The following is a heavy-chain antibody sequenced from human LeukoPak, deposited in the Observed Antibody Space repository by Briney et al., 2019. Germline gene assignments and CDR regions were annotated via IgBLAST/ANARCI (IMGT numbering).Heavy chain of an antibody. CDR2: IYHSGTS. CDR1: SASISTYY. V-gene: IGHV4-59*12. Sequence: SETLSLTCTVSSASISTYYWSWIRQPPGKGLEWIGYIYHSGTSNYNPSLKSRVTISVDTSKNQFSLKLSSVTAADTAVYYCARGSSTSHYYYYYYMDVWGKGTTVTVSS. J-gene: IGHJ6*03. CDR3: ARGSSTSHYYYYYYMDV. D-gene: IGHD2-2*01.